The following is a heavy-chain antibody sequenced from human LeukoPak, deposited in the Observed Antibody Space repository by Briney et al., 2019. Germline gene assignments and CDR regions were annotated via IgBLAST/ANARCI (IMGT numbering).Heavy chain of an antibody. V-gene: IGHV3-64D*06. CDR2: ISSNGGST. CDR3: AKGVVATMRHYFDY. D-gene: IGHD5-12*01. Sequence: GGSLRLSCSASGFTFSSYAMHWVRQAPGKGLEYVSAISSNGGSTYYADSVKGRFTISRDNSKNTLYLQMSSLRAEDTAVYYCAKGVVATMRHYFDYWGQGTLVTVSS. J-gene: IGHJ4*02. CDR1: GFTFSSYA.